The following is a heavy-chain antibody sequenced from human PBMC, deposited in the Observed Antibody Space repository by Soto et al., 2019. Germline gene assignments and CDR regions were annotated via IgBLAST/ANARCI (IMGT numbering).Heavy chain of an antibody. CDR2: IYYSGST. J-gene: IGHJ4*02. CDR1: GGSISSYY. V-gene: IGHV4-59*08. D-gene: IGHD3-10*01. Sequence: PSETLSLTCTVSGGSISSYYWSWIRQPPGKGLEWIGYIYYSGSTNYNPSLKSRFTISVDTSKNQFSLKLSSVTAADTAVYYCARNYYGSGGTLFGYWGQGTLVTVSS. CDR3: ARNYYGSGGTLFGY.